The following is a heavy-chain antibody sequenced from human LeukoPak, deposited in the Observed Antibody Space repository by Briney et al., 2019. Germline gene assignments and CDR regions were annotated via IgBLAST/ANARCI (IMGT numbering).Heavy chain of an antibody. CDR1: GYTFTNFD. J-gene: IGHJ3*01. V-gene: IGHV1-18*01. D-gene: IGHD2-15*01. CDR3: ARAGYCGDGGCRGGSAFDV. CDR2: IGGYTGDT. Sequence: ASVKVSCKTSGYTFTNFDIYWVRQAPGQGLECMGWIGGYTGDTKYAQIFQGRFTVTTDTSTSTAYMELRSLTYDDTAVYYCARAGYCGDGGCRGGSAFDVWGQGTMVTVSS.